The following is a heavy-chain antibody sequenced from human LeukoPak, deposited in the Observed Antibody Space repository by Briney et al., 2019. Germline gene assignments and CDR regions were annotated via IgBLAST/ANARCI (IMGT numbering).Heavy chain of an antibody. V-gene: IGHV1-69*06. CDR3: ASPADDYGDYRQAYYFDY. D-gene: IGHD4-17*01. Sequence: SVEVSCKASGGTFSSYAISWVRQAPGQGLEWMGGIIPIFGTANYAQKFQGRVTITADKSTSTAYMELSSLRSEDTAVYYCASPADDYGDYRQAYYFDYWGQGTLVTVSS. CDR1: GGTFSSYA. CDR2: IIPIFGTA. J-gene: IGHJ4*02.